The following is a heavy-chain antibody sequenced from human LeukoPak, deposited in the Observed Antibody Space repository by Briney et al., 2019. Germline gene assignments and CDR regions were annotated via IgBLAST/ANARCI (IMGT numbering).Heavy chain of an antibody. CDR2: ISYDGSNK. V-gene: IGHV3-30*04. Sequence: GGSLRLSCAASGFTFSSYAMHWVRQAPGKGLEWVAVISYDGSNKYYADSVKGRFTISRDNSKNTLYLQMNSLRAEDTAVYYCARDLSTIMITFGGALAYWGQGTLVTVSS. D-gene: IGHD3-16*01. CDR3: ARDLSTIMITFGGALAY. J-gene: IGHJ4*02. CDR1: GFTFSSYA.